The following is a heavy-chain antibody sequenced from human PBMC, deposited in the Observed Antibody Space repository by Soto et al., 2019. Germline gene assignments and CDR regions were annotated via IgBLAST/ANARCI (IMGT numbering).Heavy chain of an antibody. Sequence: PGGSLRLSCAASGFTFSSYAMSWVRQAPGKGLEWVSVISSRGGSTYYADSVKGRFTISRDDSKTTAYLQMNSLESDDTAVYYCSRDDSDWFFNWGRGTLVTVSS. V-gene: IGHV3-23*01. CDR2: ISSRGGST. J-gene: IGHJ4*02. CDR3: SRDDSDWFFN. D-gene: IGHD3-9*01. CDR1: GFTFSSYA.